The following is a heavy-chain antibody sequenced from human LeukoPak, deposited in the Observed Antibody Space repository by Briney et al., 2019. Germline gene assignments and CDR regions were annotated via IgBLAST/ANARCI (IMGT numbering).Heavy chain of an antibody. D-gene: IGHD5-18*01. CDR2: INHSGST. J-gene: IGHJ4*02. V-gene: IGHV4-34*01. Sequence: PSETLSLSCAVYGGSFSGYYWSWIRQPPGKGLEWIGEINHSGSTNYNLSLKSRVTISVDTSKNQFSLKLSSVTAADTAVYYCASRVNTAMVTTPFDYWGQGTLVTVSS. CDR3: ASRVNTAMVTTPFDY. CDR1: GGSFSGYY.